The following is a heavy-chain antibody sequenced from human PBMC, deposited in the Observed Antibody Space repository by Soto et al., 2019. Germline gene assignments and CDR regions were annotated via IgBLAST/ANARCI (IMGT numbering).Heavy chain of an antibody. J-gene: IGHJ6*02. Sequence: SVKVSCKASGGTFSSYAIGWVRQAPGQGLEWMGGIIPIFGTANYAQKFQGRVTITADESTSTAYMELSSLRSEDTAVYYCARDRITIFGVVTAPPYYGMDVWGQGTTVTVSS. CDR1: GGTFSSYA. V-gene: IGHV1-69*13. CDR2: IIPIFGTA. D-gene: IGHD3-3*01. CDR3: ARDRITIFGVVTAPPYYGMDV.